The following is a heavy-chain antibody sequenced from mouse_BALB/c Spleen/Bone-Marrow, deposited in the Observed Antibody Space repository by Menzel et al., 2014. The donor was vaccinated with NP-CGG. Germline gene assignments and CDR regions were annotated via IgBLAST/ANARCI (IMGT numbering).Heavy chain of an antibody. D-gene: IGHD2-13*01. CDR1: GYTFSSYW. Sequence: QVQLQQSGAELMKPGASVKIFCKATGYTFSSYWIEWVKQRPGHGLEWIGEILPGSGSTNYNDKFKGKATFTADTSSNTAYMQLSSLTSEDSAVYYCARSGLLPSPYWGQGTLVTVSA. CDR2: ILPGSGST. J-gene: IGHJ3*01. V-gene: IGHV1-9*01. CDR3: ARSGLLPSPY.